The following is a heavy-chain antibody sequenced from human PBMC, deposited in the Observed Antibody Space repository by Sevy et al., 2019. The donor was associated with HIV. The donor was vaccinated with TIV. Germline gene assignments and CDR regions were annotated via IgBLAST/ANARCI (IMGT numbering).Heavy chain of an antibody. Sequence: GGSLRLSCAASGFTFNNYYMNWVRQAPGKGLEWVSSISSSSTYIYYADSVKGRFTISRDNAKNSLYLQMNSLRAEDTAGYYCAGDGGCTSTSCLFYFDYWGQGTLVTVSS. V-gene: IGHV3-21*01. D-gene: IGHD2-2*01. CDR3: AGDGGCTSTSCLFYFDY. CDR1: GFTFNNYY. J-gene: IGHJ4*02. CDR2: ISSSSTYI.